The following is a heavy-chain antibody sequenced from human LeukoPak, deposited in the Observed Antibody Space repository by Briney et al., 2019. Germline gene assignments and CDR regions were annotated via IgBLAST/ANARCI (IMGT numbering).Heavy chain of an antibody. D-gene: IGHD3-10*01. CDR1: GYTFTNYA. J-gene: IGHJ6*02. CDR2: INTNTGNP. V-gene: IGHV7-4-1*02. CDR3: GRIYGSGSYYMSGLYYYGMDV. Sequence: ASVKVSCKASGYTFTNYAMNWVRQAPGQELEWMGWINTNTGNPTYAQGFTGRFVFSLDTSVSTAYLQISSLKAEDTAVYYCGRIYGSGSYYMSGLYYYGMDVWGQGTTVTVSS.